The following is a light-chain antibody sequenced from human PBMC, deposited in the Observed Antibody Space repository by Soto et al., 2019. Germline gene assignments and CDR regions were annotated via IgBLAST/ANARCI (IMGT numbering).Light chain of an antibody. CDR2: RTS. Sequence: EILMTQSPATLSVSPWEIATLSCSASQSISSNLAWYQQKPCQAPRLLMFRTSSRATGFPARFSGSGSGTEFNLTLSSLQSEDFGVSYCQQYNNWPRATFGGGTKVDIK. CDR1: QSISSN. CDR3: QQYNNWPRAT. V-gene: IGKV3-15*01. J-gene: IGKJ4*01.